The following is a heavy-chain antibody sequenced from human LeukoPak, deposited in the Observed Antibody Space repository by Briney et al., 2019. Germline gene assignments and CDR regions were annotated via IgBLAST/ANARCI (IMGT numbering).Heavy chain of an antibody. D-gene: IGHD4-17*01. CDR2: IRSGSGYT. CDR1: GFTFTTYS. CDR3: ARGFYGDYVFDY. Sequence: GGSLRLSCATSGFTFTTYSMNWVRQAPGKGLEWVSSIRSGSGYTDYADSVKGRFTISRDNAKNSLYLQMDSLRAEDTAVYFCARGFYGDYVFDYWGQGTLVTVSS. J-gene: IGHJ4*02. V-gene: IGHV3-21*01.